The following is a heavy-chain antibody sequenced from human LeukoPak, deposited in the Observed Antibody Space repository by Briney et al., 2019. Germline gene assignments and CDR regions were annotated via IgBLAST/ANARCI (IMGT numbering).Heavy chain of an antibody. CDR3: AKDKLDIVATITIGYFDY. D-gene: IGHD5-12*01. V-gene: IGHV3-9*01. CDR1: GFTFDDYA. CDR2: ISWNSGSI. J-gene: IGHJ4*02. Sequence: PGRSLRLSCAASGFTFDDYAMHWVRQAPGKGLEWVSGISWNSGSIGYVDSVKGRFTISRDNAKNSLYLQMNSLRAEDTALYYCAKDKLDIVATITIGYFDYWGQGTLVTVSS.